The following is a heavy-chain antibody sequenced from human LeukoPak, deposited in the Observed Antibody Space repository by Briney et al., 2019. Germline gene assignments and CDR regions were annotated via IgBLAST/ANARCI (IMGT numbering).Heavy chain of an antibody. Sequence: ASMKVSRKASGCTFTSYGISWVRQAPGQGLEWMGWISGYNGHTNYAQKLQGRVTMNTNTSTSTAYMELRSLRSDDTAVYYCARDKNSSTWYWFDPWGQGTLVTVSS. CDR1: GCTFTSYG. D-gene: IGHD6-13*01. J-gene: IGHJ5*02. CDR3: ARDKNSSTWYWFDP. V-gene: IGHV1-18*01. CDR2: ISGYNGHT.